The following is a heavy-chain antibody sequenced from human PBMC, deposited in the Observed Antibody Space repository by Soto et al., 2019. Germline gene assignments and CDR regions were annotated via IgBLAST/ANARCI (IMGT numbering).Heavy chain of an antibody. V-gene: IGHV4-28*01. D-gene: IGHD4-17*01. J-gene: IGHJ4*02. CDR1: GYSISSSNW. Sequence: SETLSLTCAVSGYSISSSNWWGWIRQPPGKGLEWIGYIYYSGTTYYNPSLKSRVTMSVDNSKNTLYLQMNSLRAEDTAVYYCTRPALLVTTFDYWGQGILVTVSS. CDR2: IYYSGTT. CDR3: TRPALLVTTFDY.